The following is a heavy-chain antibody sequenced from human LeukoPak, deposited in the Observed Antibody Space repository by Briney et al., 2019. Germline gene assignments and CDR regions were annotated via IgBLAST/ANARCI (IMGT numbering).Heavy chain of an antibody. J-gene: IGHJ4*02. V-gene: IGHV4-39*01. Sequence: SETLSLTCGVSGGSINSDTHYWGWVRQPPGKGLEWIGSILSTGNTFYEPSLKSRVTISVDTSKNQFSLKMNFETAADTAVYYCGRHGGNSYGFLFFDNWGQGTLVTASS. CDR3: GRHGGNSYGFLFFDN. D-gene: IGHD5-18*01. CDR1: GGSINSDTHY. CDR2: ILSTGNT.